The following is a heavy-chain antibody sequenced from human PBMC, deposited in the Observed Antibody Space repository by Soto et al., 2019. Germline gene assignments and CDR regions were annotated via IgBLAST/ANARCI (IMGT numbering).Heavy chain of an antibody. CDR3: ARLYDVLTNGMDV. J-gene: IGHJ6*02. V-gene: IGHV3-21*01. D-gene: IGHD3-9*01. Sequence: EVQLEESGGGLVKPGGSLRLSCAASGFTFRRYDMNWVRQAPGMGLEWVSSISSSSISIHYGDSVKGRFTISRDNARNLLYLQMNILRAEDTAVYFCARLYDVLTNGMDVWGQGTTVTVS. CDR2: ISSSSISI. CDR1: GFTFRRYD.